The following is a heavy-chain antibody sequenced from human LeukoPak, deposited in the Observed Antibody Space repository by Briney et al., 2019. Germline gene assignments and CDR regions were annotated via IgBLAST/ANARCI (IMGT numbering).Heavy chain of an antibody. CDR3: ARPPSIAARRGAFDI. Sequence: ASAKVSCKASGGTFSSYAISWVRQAPGQGLEWMGGIIPIFGTANYAQKFQGRVTITADESTSTAYMELSSLRSEDTAVYYCARPPSIAARRGAFDIWGQGTMVTVSS. CDR1: GGTFSSYA. J-gene: IGHJ3*02. CDR2: IIPIFGTA. V-gene: IGHV1-69*01. D-gene: IGHD6-6*01.